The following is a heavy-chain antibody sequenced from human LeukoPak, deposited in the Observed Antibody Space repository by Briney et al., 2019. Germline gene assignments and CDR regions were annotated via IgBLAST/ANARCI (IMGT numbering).Heavy chain of an antibody. J-gene: IGHJ5*02. CDR2: ISSGGGST. V-gene: IGHV3-23*01. CDR1: GFTFSSYA. CDR3: AKDRTGNYVAWFDP. Sequence: GGSLRLSCAASGFTFSSYAMSWVRQAPGKGLEWVSSISSGGGSTYYADSVKGRFTLSRDNSKNTLYLQMNSLRAEDAAVYYCAKDRTGNYVAWFDPWGQGTLVTVSS. D-gene: IGHD4-11*01.